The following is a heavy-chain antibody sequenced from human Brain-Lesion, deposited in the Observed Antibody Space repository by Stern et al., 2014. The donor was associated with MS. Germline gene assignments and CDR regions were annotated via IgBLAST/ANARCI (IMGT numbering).Heavy chain of an antibody. D-gene: IGHD3-22*01. CDR3: ARGTYYYDSD. CDR1: GGSISSSSYY. CDR2: IYYSGST. J-gene: IGHJ4*02. Sequence: QLVQSGPGLVKPSETLSLTCTVSGGSISSSSYYWGWIRQPPGKGLEWIGSIYYSGSTYYNPSLKSRLPISVDKSTNQFSLKLTFLTAADTAVYYCARGTYYYDSDWGQGTLVTVSS. V-gene: IGHV4-39*01.